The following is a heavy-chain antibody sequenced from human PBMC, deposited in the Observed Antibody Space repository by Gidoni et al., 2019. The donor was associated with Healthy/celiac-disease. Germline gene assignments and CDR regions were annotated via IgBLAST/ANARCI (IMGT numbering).Heavy chain of an antibody. CDR1: AFPFRSHA. V-gene: IGHV3-30*01. CDR2: ISYDGSNK. J-gene: IGHJ4*02. Sequence: QVQLVESGGAVVQPGVSLRLSCPPSAFPFRSHAMNWVRQAPGKGLEWVAVISYDGSNKYYADSVKGRFTISRDNSKNTLYLQMNSLRAEDTAVYYCARDLYCSSTSCYSRIFDYWGQGTLVTVSS. D-gene: IGHD2-2*01. CDR3: ARDLYCSSTSCYSRIFDY.